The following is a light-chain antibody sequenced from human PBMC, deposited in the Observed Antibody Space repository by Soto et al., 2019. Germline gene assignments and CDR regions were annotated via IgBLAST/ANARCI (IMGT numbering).Light chain of an antibody. Sequence: QGELIQPGAVCGSPGQSITISCTGTSSDVGGYNYVSWYQQHPGKAPKLMIYEVSNRPSGVSNRFSGSKSGNTASLTISGLQAEDEADYYCSSYTSSSTLLYVFGTGTKVTVL. CDR2: EVS. V-gene: IGLV2-14*01. J-gene: IGLJ1*01. CDR1: SSDVGGYNY. CDR3: SSYTSSSTLLYV.